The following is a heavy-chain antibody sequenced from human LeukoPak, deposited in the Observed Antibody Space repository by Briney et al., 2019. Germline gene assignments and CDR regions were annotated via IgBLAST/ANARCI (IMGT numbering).Heavy chain of an antibody. V-gene: IGHV1-24*01. D-gene: IGHD6-6*01. Sequence: ASVQVSCKVSGYTLTELSMHWVGQATGKGLEGMGGFDPEDGETIHAQKLQGRVTMTEDTSTDTAYTELSGLSSEDTAVYYFSTRTSIAARRLFDFGRQGPRVRVP. CDR2: FDPEDGET. CDR3: STRTSIAARRLFDF. CDR1: GYTLTELS. J-gene: IGHJ4*02.